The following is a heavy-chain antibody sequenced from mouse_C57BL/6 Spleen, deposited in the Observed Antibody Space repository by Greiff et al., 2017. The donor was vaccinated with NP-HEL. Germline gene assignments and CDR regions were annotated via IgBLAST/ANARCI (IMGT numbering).Heavy chain of an antibody. V-gene: IGHV1-55*01. D-gene: IGHD1-1*01. J-gene: IGHJ2*01. CDR3: ARGHYGSSYVYYFDY. CDR2: IYPGSGST. CDR1: GYTFTSYW. Sequence: QVQLQQSGAELVKPGASVKMSCKASGYTFTSYWITWVKQRPGQGLEWIGDIYPGSGSTNYNEKFKSKATLTVDTSSSTAYMQLSSLTSEDSAVYYCARGHYGSSYVYYFDYWGQGTTLTVSS.